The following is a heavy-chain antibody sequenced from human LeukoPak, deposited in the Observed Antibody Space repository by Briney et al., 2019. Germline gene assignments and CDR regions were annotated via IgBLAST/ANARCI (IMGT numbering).Heavy chain of an antibody. Sequence: TSYAQKFQGRVTMTRDTPTSTVYMELSSLRSEDTAVYYCARDPLLWFGELLSPYYYYGMDVWGQGTTVTVSS. V-gene: IGHV1-46*01. D-gene: IGHD3-10*01. CDR2: T. CDR3: ARDPLLWFGELLSPYYYYGMDV. J-gene: IGHJ6*02.